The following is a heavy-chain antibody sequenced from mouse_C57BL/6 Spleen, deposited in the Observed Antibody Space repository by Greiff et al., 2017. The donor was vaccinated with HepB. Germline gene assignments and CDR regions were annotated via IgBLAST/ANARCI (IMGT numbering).Heavy chain of an antibody. J-gene: IGHJ3*01. CDR3: AICGGYDDGAWFAY. Sequence: QVQLKQPGAELVKPGASVKVSCKASGYTFTSYWMHWVKQRPGQGLEWIGRIHPSDSDTNYNQKFKGKATLTVDKSSSTAYMQLSSLTSEDSAVYYCAICGGYDDGAWFAYWGQGTLVTVSA. V-gene: IGHV1-74*01. CDR1: GYTFTSYW. D-gene: IGHD2-2*01. CDR2: IHPSDSDT.